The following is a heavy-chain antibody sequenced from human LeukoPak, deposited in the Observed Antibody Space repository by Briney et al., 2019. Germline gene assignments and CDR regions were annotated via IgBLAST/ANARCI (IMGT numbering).Heavy chain of an antibody. CDR1: GCSISSGGYY. D-gene: IGHD3-10*01. CDR3: ARGGSDTMVRGVRYYFDY. CDR2: IYYSGST. J-gene: IGHJ4*02. Sequence: SETLSLTCTVSGCSISSGGYYWSWIRQHPGKGLEWIGYIYYSGSTYYNPSLKSRVTISVDTSKNQFSLKLSSVTAADTAVYYCARGGSDTMVRGVRYYFDYWGQGTLVTVSS. V-gene: IGHV4-31*03.